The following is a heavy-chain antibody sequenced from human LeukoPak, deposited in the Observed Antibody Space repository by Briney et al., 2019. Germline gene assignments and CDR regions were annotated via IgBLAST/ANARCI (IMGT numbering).Heavy chain of an antibody. CDR1: GYTFTSYG. J-gene: IGHJ5*02. CDR2: ISAYNGNT. Sequence: ASVKVSCKASGYTFTSYGISWERQAPGQGLEWMGWISAYNGNTNYAQKLQGRVTMTTDTSTSTTYMELRSLRSDDTAVYYCARDLEYGSGSYYDNWFDPWGQGTLVTVSS. D-gene: IGHD3-10*01. V-gene: IGHV1-18*01. CDR3: ARDLEYGSGSYYDNWFDP.